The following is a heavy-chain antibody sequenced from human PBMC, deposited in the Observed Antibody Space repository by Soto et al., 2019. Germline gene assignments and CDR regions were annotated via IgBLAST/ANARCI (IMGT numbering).Heavy chain of an antibody. V-gene: IGHV3-53*01. CDR1: GFTASINY. D-gene: IGHD6-13*01. CDR2: FYAGGST. Sequence: PGGSLRLSCADSGFTASINYMSWVRQAPGKGLEWVSLFYAGGSTYYADSVKGRLTISRDTSKNTLYLQMNSLRVDDTAVYYCARGYESSSRSVAYWGQGIPVTVSS. CDR3: ARGYESSSRSVAY. J-gene: IGHJ4*02.